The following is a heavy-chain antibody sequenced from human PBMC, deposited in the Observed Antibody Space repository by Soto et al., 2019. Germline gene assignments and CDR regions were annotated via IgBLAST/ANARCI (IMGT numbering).Heavy chain of an antibody. J-gene: IGHJ4*02. D-gene: IGHD3-10*01. Sequence: GGSLRLSCAAAGFTFSLFAMSWIRQAPGKGLEWVSDISGSAGTTYYTDSLKGRFTSSRDNSKTTLYLQMHRLRAQEPALNDCQNWGKSGSYYWGQGTLFTVSS. CDR2: ISGSAGTT. CDR1: GFTFSLFA. V-gene: IGHV3-23*01. CDR3: QNWGKSGSYY.